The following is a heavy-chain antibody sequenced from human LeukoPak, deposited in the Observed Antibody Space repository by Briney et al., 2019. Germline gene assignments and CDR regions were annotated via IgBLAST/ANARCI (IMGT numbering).Heavy chain of an antibody. V-gene: IGHV5-51*01. CDR1: GYSFTSYW. CDR2: IYPGDSDT. Sequence: GESLQISCKGSGYSFTSYWIGWVRPMPGKGLEWMGIIYPGDSDTRYSPCFQGQVAISADKSISTAYLQWSSLKASDTAMYYCARVTIPEGGPFDYWGQGTLVTVSS. J-gene: IGHJ4*02. D-gene: IGHD2-21*02. CDR3: ARVTIPEGGPFDY.